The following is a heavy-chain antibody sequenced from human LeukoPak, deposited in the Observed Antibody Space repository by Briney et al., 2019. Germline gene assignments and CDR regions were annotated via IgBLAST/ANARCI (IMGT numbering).Heavy chain of an antibody. CDR2: IYQSGST. Sequence: SETLSLTCTVSGGSISSYYWSWIRQPPGKGLEWIGSIYQSGSTYYNPSLKSRVSISVDTSKNQFSLKLSSVTAADTAVYYCARDLGYYDSSPGAFDIWGQGTMVTVSS. J-gene: IGHJ3*02. CDR1: GGSISSYY. D-gene: IGHD3-22*01. CDR3: ARDLGYYDSSPGAFDI. V-gene: IGHV4-59*12.